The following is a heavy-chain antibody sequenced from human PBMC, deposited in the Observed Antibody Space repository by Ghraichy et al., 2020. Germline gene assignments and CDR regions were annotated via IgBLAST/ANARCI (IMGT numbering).Heavy chain of an antibody. V-gene: IGHV3-7*03. D-gene: IGHD6-19*01. CDR3: ARGGGWLSDR. J-gene: IGHJ5*02. Sequence: WGSLRLSCAASGFTFKNHWINWVRQAPGQALEWVAIRKQDGSATHYVDSVKGRVTISRDNAQNSLYLQMKFLRAEDKAVYYCARGGGWLSDRWGQGTLVTVSS. CDR2: RKQDGSAT. CDR1: GFTFKNHW.